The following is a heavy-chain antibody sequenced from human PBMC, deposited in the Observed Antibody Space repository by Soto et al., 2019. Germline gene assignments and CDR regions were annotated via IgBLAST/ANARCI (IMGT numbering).Heavy chain of an antibody. CDR2: IILPFGTA. CDR3: ASGSRGLQVTTGFDY. V-gene: IGHV1-69*13. J-gene: IGHJ4*02. Sequence: SVKVSCKASGGTFSNYAISWVRQAPGQGLEWMGGIILPFGTANYAQKFQGRVTITADESMTTAYMELSGLRSEDTAVYYCASGSRGLQVTTGFDYWGQGTLVTVSS. CDR1: GGTFSNYA. D-gene: IGHD1-26*01.